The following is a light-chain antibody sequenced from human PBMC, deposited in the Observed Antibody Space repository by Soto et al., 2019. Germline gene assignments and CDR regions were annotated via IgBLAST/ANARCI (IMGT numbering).Light chain of an antibody. Sequence: EIPITQSHSTRSGSVVNGVTITFRASQTISSWLAWYQQKPGKAPKLLIYKASTLKSGVPSRFSGSGSGTEFTLTISSLQPDDFATYYCQHYNSYSEAFGQGTKVDIK. CDR2: KAS. CDR3: QHYNSYSEA. CDR1: QTISSW. V-gene: IGKV1-5*03. J-gene: IGKJ1*01.